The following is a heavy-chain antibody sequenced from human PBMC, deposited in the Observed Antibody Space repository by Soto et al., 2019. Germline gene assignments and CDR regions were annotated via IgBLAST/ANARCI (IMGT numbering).Heavy chain of an antibody. D-gene: IGHD6-19*01. CDR2: ISYDGSNK. CDR3: AKDPVAGIPISWFDP. Sequence: QVQLVESGGGVVQPGRSLRLSCAASGFTFSSYAMHWVRQAPGKGLEWVAVISYDGSNKYYADSVKGRFTISRDNSKNKLYLQMNSLRAEDTAVYYCAKDPVAGIPISWFDPWGQGTLVTVSS. V-gene: IGHV3-30-3*01. J-gene: IGHJ5*02. CDR1: GFTFSSYA.